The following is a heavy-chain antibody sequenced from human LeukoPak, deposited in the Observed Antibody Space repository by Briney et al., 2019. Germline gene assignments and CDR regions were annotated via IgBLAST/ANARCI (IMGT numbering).Heavy chain of an antibody. CDR1: GFTFSSYG. Sequence: EGSLRLSCAASGFTFSSYGMHWVRQAPGKGLEWVAVISYDGSNKYYADSVKGRFTISRDNSKNTLYLQMNSLRAEDTAVYYCARDNFWSGIASSKDYWGQGTLVTVSS. V-gene: IGHV3-30*03. CDR3: ARDNFWSGIASSKDY. CDR2: ISYDGSNK. D-gene: IGHD3-3*01. J-gene: IGHJ4*02.